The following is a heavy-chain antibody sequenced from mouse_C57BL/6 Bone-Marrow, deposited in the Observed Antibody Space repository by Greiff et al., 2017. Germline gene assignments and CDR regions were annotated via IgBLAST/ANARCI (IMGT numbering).Heavy chain of an antibody. V-gene: IGHV1-50*01. J-gene: IGHJ2*01. D-gene: IGHD4-1*01. CDR3: ARELGYFDY. CDR1: GYTFTSYW. Sequence: VQLQQPGAELVQPGASVKLSCKASGYTFTSYWMQWVQQRPGQGLEWIGEIDPSDSYTNYNQKFKGKATLTVDTSSSTAYMQLSSLTSEDSAVYYCARELGYFDYWGQGTTLTVSS. CDR2: IDPSDSYT.